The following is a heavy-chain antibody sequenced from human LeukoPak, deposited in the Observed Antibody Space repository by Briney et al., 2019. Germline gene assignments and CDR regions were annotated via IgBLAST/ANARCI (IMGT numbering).Heavy chain of an antibody. CDR1: GYTFTSYY. CDR3: ARDPQRITIFGVVMAHYYMDV. J-gene: IGHJ6*03. CDR2: INPSGGST. D-gene: IGHD3-3*01. Sequence: GASVKVSCKASGYTFTSYYMHWVRQAPGQGLEWMGIINPSGGSTSYAQKFQGRVTMTRDTSTSTVYMELSSLRSEDTAVYYCARDPQRITIFGVVMAHYYMDVWGKGTTVTVSS. V-gene: IGHV1-46*01.